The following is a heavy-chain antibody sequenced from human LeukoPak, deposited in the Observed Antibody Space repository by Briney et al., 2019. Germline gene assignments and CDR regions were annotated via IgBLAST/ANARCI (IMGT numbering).Heavy chain of an antibody. J-gene: IGHJ5*02. Sequence: SETLSLTCAVSGYSISSGYYWGWIRQPPGKGLEWIGSIYHSGSTYYNPSLKSRVTISVDTSKNQFSLKLSSVTAADTAVYYCARQPLILAAGFRFDPWGQGTLVTVS. CDR1: GYSISSGYY. V-gene: IGHV4-38-2*01. CDR2: IYHSGST. D-gene: IGHD6-13*01. CDR3: ARQPLILAAGFRFDP.